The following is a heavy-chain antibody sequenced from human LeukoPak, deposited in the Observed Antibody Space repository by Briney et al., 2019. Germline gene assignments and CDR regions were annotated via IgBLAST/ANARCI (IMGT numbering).Heavy chain of an antibody. D-gene: IGHD4-17*01. CDR3: ARTNYGDIDYYGMDV. Sequence: PSETLSLTCTVSGGSISSYYWSWIRQPPGKGLEWIGYIYYSGSTNYNPSLKSRVTISVDTSKNQFSLKLSSVTAADTAVYYCARTNYGDIDYYGMDVWGQGTTVTVSS. J-gene: IGHJ6*02. CDR1: GGSISSYY. CDR2: IYYSGST. V-gene: IGHV4-59*01.